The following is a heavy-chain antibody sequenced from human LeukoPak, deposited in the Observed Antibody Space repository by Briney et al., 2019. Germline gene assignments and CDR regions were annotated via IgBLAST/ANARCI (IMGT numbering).Heavy chain of an antibody. Sequence: GGSLRLSCAISAFMFSKYDMNWVRQAPGKGLEWVSALYIGGNTYYADSVRGRFTISRDNSKNTLYLQMNSLRAEDTAIYYCTTAAGYNYGQYWGQGTLVTVSS. D-gene: IGHD5-18*01. V-gene: IGHV3-53*01. J-gene: IGHJ4*02. CDR3: TTAAGYNYGQY. CDR1: AFMFSKYD. CDR2: LYIGGNT.